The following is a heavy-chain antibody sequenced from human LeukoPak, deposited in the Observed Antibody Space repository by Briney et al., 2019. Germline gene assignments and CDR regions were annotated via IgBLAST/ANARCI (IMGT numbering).Heavy chain of an antibody. Sequence: GGSLRLSCAASGFTFDDYAMHWVRQAPGKGLEWVSGISWNSGSIGYADSVKGRFTISRDNAKNSLYLQMNSLRAEDTAVYYCTTVTTVGNAFDIWGQGTMVTVSS. CDR2: ISWNSGSI. CDR1: GFTFDDYA. J-gene: IGHJ3*02. D-gene: IGHD4-17*01. CDR3: TTVTTVGNAFDI. V-gene: IGHV3-9*01.